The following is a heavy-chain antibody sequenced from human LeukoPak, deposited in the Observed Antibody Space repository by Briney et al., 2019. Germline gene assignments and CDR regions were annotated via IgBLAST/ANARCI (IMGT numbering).Heavy chain of an antibody. CDR2: IYYSGST. Sequence: PSETLSLTCTVSGGSISSYYWSWIRQPPGKGLEWIGYIYYSGSTNYNPSLKSRVTISVDTSKNQFSLKLSSVTAADTAVYYCARTPDSSGYYGAFDIWGQGTMVTVSS. D-gene: IGHD3-22*01. CDR3: ARTPDSSGYYGAFDI. J-gene: IGHJ3*02. CDR1: GGSISSYY. V-gene: IGHV4-59*08.